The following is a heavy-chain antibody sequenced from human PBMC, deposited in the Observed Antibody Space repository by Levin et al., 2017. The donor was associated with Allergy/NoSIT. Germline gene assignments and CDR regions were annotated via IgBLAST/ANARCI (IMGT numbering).Heavy chain of an antibody. CDR3: AKGDVLYGGPRYYFEN. Sequence: PGGSLRLSCTASGLIFSRYAMSWVRQAPGKALEWVSAISGSSGSTYYADSVRGRFTISRDDSRNTLYLQMDSLRGEDTALYSCAKGDVLYGGPRYYFENWGQGTLVTVSS. V-gene: IGHV3-23*01. J-gene: IGHJ4*02. CDR2: ISGSSGST. D-gene: IGHD4/OR15-4a*01. CDR1: GLIFSRYA.